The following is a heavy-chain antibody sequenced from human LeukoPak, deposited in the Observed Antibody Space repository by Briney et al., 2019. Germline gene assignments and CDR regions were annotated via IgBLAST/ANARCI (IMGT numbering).Heavy chain of an antibody. Sequence: GGSLRLSCAASGFIVSSTYMSWVRQAPGKGLEWVSAISGSGGSTYYADSVKGRFTISRDNSKNTLYLQMNSLRAEDTVVYYCAKKGSGWYGPSGRIGYWGQGTLVTVSS. D-gene: IGHD6-19*01. V-gene: IGHV3-23*01. CDR2: ISGSGGST. CDR1: GFIVSSTY. J-gene: IGHJ4*02. CDR3: AKKGSGWYGPSGRIGY.